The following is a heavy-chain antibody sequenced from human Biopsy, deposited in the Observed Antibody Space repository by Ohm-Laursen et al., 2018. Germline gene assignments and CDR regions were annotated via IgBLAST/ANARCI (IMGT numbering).Heavy chain of an antibody. CDR1: AYSFGDHR. CDR2: IDPKSGGT. J-gene: IGHJ5*01. V-gene: IGHV1-2*02. D-gene: IGHD3-3*01. CDR3: ARELGDFWGGRQFDF. Sequence: SVKVSCKASAYSFGDHRIHWVRQAPGQGLEWMGWIDPKSGGTNYAQKFQGRVIMTRDTSISTTYMELRRLTSDDTAVFYCARELGDFWGGRQFDFWGQGTLVTVSS.